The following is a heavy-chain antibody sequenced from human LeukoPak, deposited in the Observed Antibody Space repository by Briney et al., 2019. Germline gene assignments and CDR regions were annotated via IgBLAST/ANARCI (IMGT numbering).Heavy chain of an antibody. Sequence: GGSLRLSCAASGFTFSNYAMSWVRQAPGKGLEWVSAISGSGGSTYYADSVKGRFTISRDNSKNTLYLQMNSLRAEDTAVYYCAKDNGDYSAPGGFDPWGQGTLVTVSS. J-gene: IGHJ5*02. CDR2: ISGSGGST. CDR3: AKDNGDYSAPGGFDP. CDR1: GFTFSNYA. V-gene: IGHV3-23*01. D-gene: IGHD4-17*01.